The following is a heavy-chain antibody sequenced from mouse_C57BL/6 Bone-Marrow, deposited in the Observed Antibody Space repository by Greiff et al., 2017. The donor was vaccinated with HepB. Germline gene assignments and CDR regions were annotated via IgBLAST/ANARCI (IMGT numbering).Heavy chain of an antibody. J-gene: IGHJ3*01. CDR3: AREPPYYGSSSWFAY. D-gene: IGHD1-1*01. CDR2: INPSNGGT. V-gene: IGHV1-53*01. Sequence: VQLQQPGTELVKPGASVKLSCKASGYTFTSYWMHWVKQRPGQGLEWIGNINPSNGGTNYNEKFKSKATLTVDKSSSTAYMQLSSLTPEDSAVYYCAREPPYYGSSSWFAYWGQGTLVTVSA. CDR1: GYTFTSYW.